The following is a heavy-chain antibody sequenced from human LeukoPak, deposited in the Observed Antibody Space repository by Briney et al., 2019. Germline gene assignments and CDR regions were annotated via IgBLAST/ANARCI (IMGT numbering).Heavy chain of an antibody. CDR3: AAKNTWTYGMDV. J-gene: IGHJ6*02. CDR1: GFIVSSNY. V-gene: IGHV3-66*01. D-gene: IGHD1/OR15-1a*01. Sequence: QSGRSLRLSCAASGFIVSSNYMSWVRQAPGKGLEWVSVIYSGGTTYYAGSVKGRFTISRDNSKNTLYLQMNRLRAEDTAVYYCAAKNTWTYGMDVWGQGTTVTVSS. CDR2: IYSGGTT.